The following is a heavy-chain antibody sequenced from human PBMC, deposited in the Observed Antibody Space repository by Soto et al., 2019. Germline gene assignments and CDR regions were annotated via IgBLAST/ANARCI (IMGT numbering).Heavy chain of an antibody. V-gene: IGHV3-33*01. CDR3: ARDPTDNNYYNSYMNV. J-gene: IGHJ6*03. CDR2: VWYDGSNK. Sequence: QVQLVESGGGVFQPGRYLRLYCSASGFNFSRYGIHRVRLAPGKGLEWVAVVWYDGSNKYYEDFETDRLTISRDNSKNTLYLQMNNLRAEDTAVYYCARDPTDNNYYNSYMNVCGKGTTVTISS. D-gene: IGHD1-1*01. CDR1: GFNFSRYG.